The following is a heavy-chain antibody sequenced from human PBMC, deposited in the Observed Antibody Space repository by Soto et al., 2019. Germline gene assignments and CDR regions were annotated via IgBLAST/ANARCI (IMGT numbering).Heavy chain of an antibody. CDR3: ARYDYGDHGGYYYYGMDV. J-gene: IGHJ6*02. V-gene: IGHV5-51*01. CDR1: GYSFTSYW. D-gene: IGHD4-17*01. CDR2: IYPGDSDT. Sequence: GESLKISCKGSGYSFTSYWIGWVRQMPGKGLELMGIIYPGDSDTRYSPSFQGQVTISADKSISTAYLQWSSLKASDTAMYYCARYDYGDHGGYYYYGMDVWGQGTTVTVSS.